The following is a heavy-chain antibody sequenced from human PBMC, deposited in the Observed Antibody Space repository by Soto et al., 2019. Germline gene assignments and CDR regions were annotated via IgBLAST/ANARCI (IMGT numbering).Heavy chain of an antibody. CDR3: ARASGWYPSDAFDI. Sequence: PGGSLRLSCAASGFTFSSYEMNWVRQAPGKGLEWVSYISDSSGTRNYADSVKGRFTISRDNAKNSLYLQMNSLRDDDSALYYCARASGWYPSDAFDIWGQGTPVTVSS. J-gene: IGHJ3*02. D-gene: IGHD6-19*01. CDR2: ISDSSGTR. CDR1: GFTFSSYE. V-gene: IGHV3-48*02.